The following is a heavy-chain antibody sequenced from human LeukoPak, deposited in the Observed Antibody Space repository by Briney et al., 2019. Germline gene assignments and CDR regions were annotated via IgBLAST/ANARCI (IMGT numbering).Heavy chain of an antibody. D-gene: IGHD3-10*01. CDR3: ARLGRGLAY. J-gene: IGHJ4*02. Sequence: GGSLRLSWAASGFTFSIYGIGWVPRAPGGGRDGVPNINQKEVERNNVDPVKGRFTISRDNATNSLYLQMSSLRAEDTAVYYCARLGRGLAYWGQGTLVTVSS. CDR1: GFTFSIYG. CDR2: INQKEVER. V-gene: IGHV3-7*01.